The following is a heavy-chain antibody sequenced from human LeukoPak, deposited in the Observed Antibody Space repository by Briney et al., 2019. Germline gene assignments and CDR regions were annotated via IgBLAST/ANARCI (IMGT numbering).Heavy chain of an antibody. V-gene: IGHV4-59*01. CDR3: ARDRGGYFQH. CDR2: IYYSGST. Sequence: PLETLSLTCTVSGGSISSYYWSWIRQPPGKGLEWIGYIYYSGSTNYNPSLKSRVTISVDTSKNQFSLKLSSVTAADTAMYYCARDRGGYFQHWGQGTLVTVSS. D-gene: IGHD5-12*01. CDR1: GGSISSYY. J-gene: IGHJ1*01.